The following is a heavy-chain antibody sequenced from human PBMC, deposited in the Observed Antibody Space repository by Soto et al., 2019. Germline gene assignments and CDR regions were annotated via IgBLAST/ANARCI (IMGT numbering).Heavy chain of an antibody. CDR3: ARHADYYDFWSGLNWFDP. CDR1: GGSISSSSYY. D-gene: IGHD3-3*01. CDR2: IYYSGST. V-gene: IGHV4-39*01. J-gene: IGHJ5*02. Sequence: SETLSLTCTVSGGSISSSSYYWGWIRQPPGKGLEWIGSIYYSGSTYYNPSLKSRVTISVDTSKNQFSLKLSSVTAADTAVYYCARHADYYDFWSGLNWFDPWGQGTLVTVSS.